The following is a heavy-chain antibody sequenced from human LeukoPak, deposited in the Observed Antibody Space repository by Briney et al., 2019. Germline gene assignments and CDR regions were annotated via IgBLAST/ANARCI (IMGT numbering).Heavy chain of an antibody. V-gene: IGHV4-34*01. CDR2: INHSGST. CDR3: ASFLGDIKWFDP. CDR1: GGSFSGYY. Sequence: RSETLSLTCAVYGGSFSGYYWSWIRQPPGKGLEWIGEINHSGSTNYNPSLKSRVTISVDTSKNQFSLKLSSVTAADTAVYYCASFLGDIKWFDPWGQGTLVTVSS. J-gene: IGHJ5*02. D-gene: IGHD4-17*01.